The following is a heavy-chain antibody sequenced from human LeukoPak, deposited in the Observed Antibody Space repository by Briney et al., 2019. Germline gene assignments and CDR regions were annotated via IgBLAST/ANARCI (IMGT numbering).Heavy chain of an antibody. CDR2: INPSGGST. Sequence: ASVKVSCKASGYTFTSYYMHWVRQAPGQGLEWMGIINPSGGSTSYAQKFRGRVTMTRDMSTSTVYMELSSLRSEDTAVYYCARGMAAAGLDYWGQGTLVTVSS. CDR1: GYTFTSYY. CDR3: ARGMAAAGLDY. D-gene: IGHD6-13*01. V-gene: IGHV1-46*01. J-gene: IGHJ4*02.